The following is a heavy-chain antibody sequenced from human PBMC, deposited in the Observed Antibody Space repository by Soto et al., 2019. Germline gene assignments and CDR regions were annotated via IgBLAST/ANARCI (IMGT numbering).Heavy chain of an antibody. J-gene: IGHJ5*02. Sequence: GGSLRLSCAASGFTFSTYGMHWVRQAPGKGMEWVAVIRDGGSKINYADSVKGRFTISRDNSKNTLYLQMNSLRAEDTAVYYCAKEKISTSCCNWFDPWGQGTLVTVSS. V-gene: IGHV3-30*18. CDR1: GFTFSTYG. CDR2: IRDGGSKI. D-gene: IGHD2-2*01. CDR3: AKEKISTSCCNWFDP.